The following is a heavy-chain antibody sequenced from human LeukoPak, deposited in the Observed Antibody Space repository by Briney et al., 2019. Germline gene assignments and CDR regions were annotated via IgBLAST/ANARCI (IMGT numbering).Heavy chain of an antibody. CDR2: IIPIFGTA. D-gene: IGHD3-3*01. Sequence: GASVKVSCKASGGTFISYAISWVRQAPGQGLEWMGGIIPIFGTANYAQKFQGRVTITADESTSTAYKELSSLRSEDTAVYYCARGIVEYTIFGVVNPIPLDVWGQGTTVTVSS. CDR3: ARGIVEYTIFGVVNPIPLDV. CDR1: GGTFISYA. V-gene: IGHV1-69*13. J-gene: IGHJ6*02.